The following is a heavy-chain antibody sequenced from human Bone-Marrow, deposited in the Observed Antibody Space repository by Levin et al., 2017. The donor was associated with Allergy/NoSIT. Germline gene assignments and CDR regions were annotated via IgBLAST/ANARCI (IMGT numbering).Heavy chain of an antibody. V-gene: IGHV3-48*04. CDR3: ARDSYDFWSGYYSYYYGMDV. CDR2: ISSSSSTI. D-gene: IGHD3-3*01. Sequence: HSGGSLRLSCAASGFTFSSYSMNWVRQAPGKGLEWVSYISSSSSTIYYADSVKGRFTISRDNAKNSLYLQMNSLRAEDTAVYYCARDSYDFWSGYYSYYYGMDVWGQGTTVTVSS. J-gene: IGHJ6*02. CDR1: GFTFSSYS.